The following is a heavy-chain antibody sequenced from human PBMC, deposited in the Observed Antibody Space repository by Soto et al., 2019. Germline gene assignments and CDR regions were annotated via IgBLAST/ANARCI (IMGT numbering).Heavy chain of an antibody. Sequence: QVTLKESGPVLVKPTETLTLTCTVSGFSLSEPRMGVSWNRQSPGKALEWLAHIFSNDEKFYSTSLRSRLTISKDTSKSQVVLTMTNMDPVDTATYYCARIRPTGWNGVEDYWGQGTLVTVSS. CDR2: IFSNDEK. CDR1: GFSLSEPRMG. J-gene: IGHJ4*02. D-gene: IGHD1-1*01. CDR3: ARIRPTGWNGVEDY. V-gene: IGHV2-26*01.